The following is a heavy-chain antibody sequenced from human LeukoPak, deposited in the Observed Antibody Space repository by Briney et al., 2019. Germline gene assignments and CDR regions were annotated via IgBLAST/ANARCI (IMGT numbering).Heavy chain of an antibody. V-gene: IGHV1-18*01. CDR2: ISTYNGDT. CDR3: ARTYYDILTGYYNVIDY. Sequence: ASVKVSCTASGYTFTSYGISWVRQAPGQGLEWMGWISTYNGDTNYAQKLQGRVTMTTDTSTSTAYMELRSLRSDHTAVYYCARTYYDILTGYYNVIDYWGQGTLVTVSS. D-gene: IGHD3-9*01. CDR1: GYTFTSYG. J-gene: IGHJ4*02.